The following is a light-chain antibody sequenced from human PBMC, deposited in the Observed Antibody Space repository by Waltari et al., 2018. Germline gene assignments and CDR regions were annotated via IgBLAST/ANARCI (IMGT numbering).Light chain of an antibody. Sequence: DIQMTQSPSMLSASVGDRVTITCRASQTIRGWLAWYQLKPGLAPKLLIYDASNLGGGVPSRFSGSGFGTNFTLTISSLQPDDFAVYYCQHYNNRPPYSFGQGTKLDIK. CDR2: DAS. V-gene: IGKV1-5*01. CDR3: QHYNNRPPYS. CDR1: QTIRGW. J-gene: IGKJ2*03.